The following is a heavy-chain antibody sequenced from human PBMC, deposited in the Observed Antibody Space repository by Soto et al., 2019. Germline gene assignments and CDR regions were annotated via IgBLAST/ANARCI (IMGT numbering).Heavy chain of an antibody. CDR3: AREATSGESFSYFFDL. J-gene: IGHJ4*02. D-gene: IGHD2-2*01. CDR1: GASINSKYYF. V-gene: IGHV4-39*07. Sequence: SETLSLTCTVSGASINSKYYFWGWIRQGPGKGPEWLGTITSRGDTFDSPSLKSRVIMSLDTSKNQFSLRLTSVTDTDTAVYFCAREATSGESFSYFFDLWGPGAPVTVSS. CDR2: ITSRGDT.